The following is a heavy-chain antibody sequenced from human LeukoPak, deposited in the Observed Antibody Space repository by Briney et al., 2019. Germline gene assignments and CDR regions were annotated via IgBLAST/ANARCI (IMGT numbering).Heavy chain of an antibody. Sequence: GGSLRLSCAASGFRFSNYEMNWVRQAPGKGLEWVSVISGGGDSVDYADSMKGRFTISRDNSKNTLYLQMYSLRAEDTALYYCAKLGCTGTICYANYWGQGTLVTVSS. D-gene: IGHD2-2*01. V-gene: IGHV3-23*01. J-gene: IGHJ4*02. CDR3: AKLGCTGTICYANY. CDR2: ISGGGDSV. CDR1: GFRFSNYE.